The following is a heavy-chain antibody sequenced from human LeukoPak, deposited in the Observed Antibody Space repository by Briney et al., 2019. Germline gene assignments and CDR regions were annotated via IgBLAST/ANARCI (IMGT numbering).Heavy chain of an antibody. CDR3: ARGHFGVVLDY. J-gene: IGHJ4*02. V-gene: IGHV3-21*01. CDR1: GFTFSSYS. Sequence: GGSLRLSCEGSGFTFSSYSMIWVRQAPGKGLEWVSSIRGDSTETRHADSLMGRFTISRDNAKKSLYLQLNSLRAEDTAVYYCARGHFGVVLDYWGQGTLVTVSS. D-gene: IGHD3-3*01. CDR2: IRGDSTET.